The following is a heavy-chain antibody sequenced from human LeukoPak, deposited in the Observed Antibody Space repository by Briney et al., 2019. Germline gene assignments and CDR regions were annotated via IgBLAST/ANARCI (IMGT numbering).Heavy chain of an antibody. CDR1: GYSFTSYW. D-gene: IGHD3-22*01. V-gene: IGHV5-51*01. CDR3: ARTYYDSSGLPDAFDI. J-gene: IGHJ3*02. CDR2: IYPGDSDT. Sequence: GESLKISCKGSGYSFTSYWIGWVRQMPGKGLEWMGIIYPGDSDTRYSPSFRGQVTISADKSISTAYLQWSSLKASDTAMYYCARTYYDSSGLPDAFDIWGQGTMVTVSS.